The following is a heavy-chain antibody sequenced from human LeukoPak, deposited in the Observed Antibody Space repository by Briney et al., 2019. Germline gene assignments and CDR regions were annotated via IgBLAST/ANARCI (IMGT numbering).Heavy chain of an antibody. D-gene: IGHD4-17*01. CDR3: ARGPPDGDYFDY. CDR2: IYYTGST. J-gene: IGHJ4*02. Sequence: SETLSLTCTVSGGSVSSGSYYWSWIRQPPGKGLEWIGNIYYTGSTNYNPSLKSRVTISVDTSKNQFSLKLSSVTAADTAVYYCARGPPDGDYFDYWGQGNLVTVSS. CDR1: GGSVSSGSYY. V-gene: IGHV4-61*01.